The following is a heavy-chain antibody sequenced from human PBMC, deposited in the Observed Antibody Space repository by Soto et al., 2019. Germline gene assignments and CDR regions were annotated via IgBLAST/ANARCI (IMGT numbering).Heavy chain of an antibody. Sequence: VGSVRLSCASSVFTFSDYYMNCIRDSPGKWLEWVSYISSSSTTIFYADSVKGRFTISRDNAKNSLYLQMNSLRAEDTAVYYCATYSNNYYAHHAFDIWGQGTMVMVS. CDR3: ATYSNNYYAHHAFDI. CDR2: ISSSSTTI. J-gene: IGHJ3*02. V-gene: IGHV3-11*01. CDR1: VFTFSDYY. D-gene: IGHD3-10*01.